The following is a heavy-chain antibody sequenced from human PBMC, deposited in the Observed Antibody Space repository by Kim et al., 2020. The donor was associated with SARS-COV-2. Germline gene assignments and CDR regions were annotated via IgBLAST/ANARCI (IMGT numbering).Heavy chain of an antibody. J-gene: IGHJ4*02. CDR3: ARGSPVYYDILTGYYRDY. Sequence: ASVKVSCKASGYTFTSYYMHWVRQAPGQGLEWMGIINPSGGITSYAQKFQGRVTMTRDTSTSTVYMELSSLRSEDTAVYYCARGSPVYYDILTGYYRDYWGQGTLVTVSS. CDR1: GYTFTSYY. CDR2: INPSGGIT. D-gene: IGHD3-9*01. V-gene: IGHV1-46*01.